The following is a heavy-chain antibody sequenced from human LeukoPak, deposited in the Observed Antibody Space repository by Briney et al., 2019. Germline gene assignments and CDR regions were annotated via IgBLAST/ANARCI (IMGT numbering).Heavy chain of an antibody. CDR3: AKDIGLSYGDYPRFGFDY. CDR2: ISGDGGST. J-gene: IGHJ4*02. CDR1: GFTFDDYA. Sequence: GGSLRLSCAASGFTFDDYAMHWVRQAPGKGLEWGSLISGDGGSTYYADSVKGRFTISRDNSKNSLYLQMNSLRTEDTALYYCAKDIGLSYGDYPRFGFDYWGQGTLVTVSS. D-gene: IGHD4-17*01. V-gene: IGHV3-43*02.